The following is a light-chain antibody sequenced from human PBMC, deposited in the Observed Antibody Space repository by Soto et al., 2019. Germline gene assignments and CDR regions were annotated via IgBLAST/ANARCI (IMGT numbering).Light chain of an antibody. J-gene: IGLJ2*01. V-gene: IGLV3-21*02. CDR2: DDV. Sequence: SYVLTQPPSVSVAPGQTARISCGGANIGTKSVHWYQQRPGQAPVLVVYDDVDRPSGIPERFSGSNSGNTATLTINRVEAGDEADYYCQVWESAIIFGGGTKLTVL. CDR3: QVWESAII. CDR1: NIGTKS.